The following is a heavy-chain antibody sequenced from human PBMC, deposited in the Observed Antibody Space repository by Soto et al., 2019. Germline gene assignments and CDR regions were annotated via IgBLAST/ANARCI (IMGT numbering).Heavy chain of an antibody. Sequence: ASVKVSCKASGYTFTSYNIFWVRQAPGQGLEWMGRISCYNGNTNYAQNLQGRVTMTTDTSTSTVYMEMRSLRSDDTAVYYCARDLVQYSGFDAAFDIWGQGTMVTVS. D-gene: IGHD5-12*01. V-gene: IGHV1-18*01. J-gene: IGHJ3*02. CDR2: ISCYNGNT. CDR1: GYTFTSYN. CDR3: ARDLVQYSGFDAAFDI.